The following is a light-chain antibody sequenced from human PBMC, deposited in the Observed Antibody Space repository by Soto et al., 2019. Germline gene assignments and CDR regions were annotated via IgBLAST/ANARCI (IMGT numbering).Light chain of an antibody. Sequence: DIQMPQVPSTLPASVGDRGYNKCGASQSISSWLAWYQQKPGKAPDLLVYGASTLHGAVPPRFSGSGSATDFTLTITGLQPADFATYYFQQLNSYPFTFGQGTRLEI. CDR3: QQLNSYPFT. J-gene: IGKJ5*01. CDR2: GAS. CDR1: QSISSW. V-gene: IGKV1-5*01.